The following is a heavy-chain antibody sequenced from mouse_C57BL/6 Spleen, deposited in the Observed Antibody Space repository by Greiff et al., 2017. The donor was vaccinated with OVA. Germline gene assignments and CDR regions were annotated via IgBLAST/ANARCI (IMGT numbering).Heavy chain of an antibody. CDR1: GYTFTSYW. CDR3: ARVDVNFDY. V-gene: IGHV1-50*01. Sequence: QVQLQQPGAELVKPGASVKLSCKASGYTFTSYWMQWVKQRPGQGLEWIGEIDPSDSYTNYNQKFKGKATLTVDTSSSTAYMQLSRLTSEDSAVYYCARVDVNFDYWGQGTTLTVSS. CDR2: IDPSDSYT. J-gene: IGHJ2*01.